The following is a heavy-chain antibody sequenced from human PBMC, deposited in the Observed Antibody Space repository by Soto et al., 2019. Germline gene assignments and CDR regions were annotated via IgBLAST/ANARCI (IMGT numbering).Heavy chain of an antibody. CDR1: GYSFTSYW. CDR2: IDPSDSYT. Sequence: GESLKISCKGSGYSFTSYWISWVRQMPGKGLEWMGRIDPSDSYTNYSPSFQGHVTISADKSISTAYLQWSSLKASDTAMYYCARQAVESTLNGWFDPWGQGTLVTVSS. J-gene: IGHJ5*02. CDR3: ARQAVESTLNGWFDP. D-gene: IGHD2-2*01. V-gene: IGHV5-10-1*01.